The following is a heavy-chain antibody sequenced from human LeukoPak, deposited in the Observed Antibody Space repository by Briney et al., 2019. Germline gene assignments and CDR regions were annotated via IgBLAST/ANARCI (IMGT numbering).Heavy chain of an antibody. J-gene: IGHJ1*01. CDR3: AKDHPDWTGGWTPWY. D-gene: IGHD6-19*01. V-gene: IGHV3-23*01. CDR1: GFTFSSYA. Sequence: GGSLRLSCATSGFTFSSYAMSWVRQAPGKGQEWVSSISGRGANTHYADSVKGRFTISGDYSKNTLNLQMNSLRAEDTAVYYCAKDHPDWTGGWTPWYWGQGTLVIVSS. CDR2: ISGRGANT.